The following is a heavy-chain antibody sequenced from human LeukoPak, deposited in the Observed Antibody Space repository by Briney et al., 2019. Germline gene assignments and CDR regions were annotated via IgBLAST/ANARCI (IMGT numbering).Heavy chain of an antibody. J-gene: IGHJ5*02. CDR3: ARAYDILTGLFGFDP. V-gene: IGHV1-18*01. CDR1: GGTFSSYA. Sequence: ASVKVSCKASGGTFSSYAISSVRQAPGQGLEWMGWISAYNGNTNYAQKLQGRVTMTTDTSTSTAYMELRSLRSDDTAVYYCARAYDILTGLFGFDPWGQGTLVTVSS. CDR2: ISAYNGNT. D-gene: IGHD3-9*01.